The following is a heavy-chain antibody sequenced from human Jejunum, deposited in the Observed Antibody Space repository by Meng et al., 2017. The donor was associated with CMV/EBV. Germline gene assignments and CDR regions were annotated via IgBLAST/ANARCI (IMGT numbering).Heavy chain of an antibody. D-gene: IGHD6-19*01. J-gene: IGHJ3*02. CDR1: GFTVSRHS. CDR2: IYTGGTA. Sequence: SGFTVSRHSLSWLRQAPGKGLAWVSLIYTGGTATYADSVKGRFTISRDNSENTLYLQMNSLRTEDTAVYYCAGPIIALPGRWAFDIWGQGTMVTVSS. V-gene: IGHV3-66*02. CDR3: AGPIIALPGRWAFDI.